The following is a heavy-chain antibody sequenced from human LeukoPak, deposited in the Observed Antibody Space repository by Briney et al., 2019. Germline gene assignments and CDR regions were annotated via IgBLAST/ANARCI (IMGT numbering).Heavy chain of an antibody. V-gene: IGHV3-30*18. Sequence: GGSLRLSCAASGFTFSSYWIHWVRQAPGKGLEWVAAISNDGSNKFYTDSVKGRFTISRDNPKTTMNLQMNSLRAEDTAVYYCAKGGGSIGRSYYFDYWGQGTLVTVSS. D-gene: IGHD2-15*01. J-gene: IGHJ4*02. CDR3: AKGGGSIGRSYYFDY. CDR2: ISNDGSNK. CDR1: GFTFSSYW.